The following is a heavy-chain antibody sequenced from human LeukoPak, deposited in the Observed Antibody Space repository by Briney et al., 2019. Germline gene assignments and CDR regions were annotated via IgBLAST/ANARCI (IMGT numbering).Heavy chain of an antibody. CDR1: GFTFSSYG. J-gene: IGHJ4*02. CDR3: ARDLYRIVVVPHYFDY. CDR2: IRYDGSDK. D-gene: IGHD3-22*01. V-gene: IGHV3-30*02. Sequence: QAGGSLRLSCAASGFTFSSYGMHWVRQAPGKGLKWVAFIRYDGSDKYYGDSVKGRFTISRDNSMNTLYLQMNSLRAEDTAVYYCARDLYRIVVVPHYFDYWGQGTLVTVSS.